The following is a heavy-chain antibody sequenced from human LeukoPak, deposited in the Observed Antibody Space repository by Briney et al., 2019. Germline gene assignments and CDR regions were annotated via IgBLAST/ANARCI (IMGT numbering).Heavy chain of an antibody. CDR1: GGSISSYY. J-gene: IGHJ5*02. V-gene: IGHV4-59*01. CDR3: ARGQNWFDP. Sequence: SETLSLTCTVSGGSISSYYWSWMRQPPGKGLEWIGYIYYSGSTNYNPSLKSRVTISVDTSKNQFSLKLRSVTAADTAVYYCARGQNWFDPWGQGTLVTVSS. CDR2: IYYSGST.